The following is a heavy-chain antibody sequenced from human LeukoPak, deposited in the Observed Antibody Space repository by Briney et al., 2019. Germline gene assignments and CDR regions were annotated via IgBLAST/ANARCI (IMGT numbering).Heavy chain of an antibody. Sequence: GASVNVSCKASGYTFTSYAMHWVRQAPGQRLEWMGWINAGNGNTKYSQKFQGRVTITRDTSASTAYMELSSLRSEDTAVYYCARDLAYGSGSYYAIPGYWGQGTLVTVSS. J-gene: IGHJ4*02. V-gene: IGHV1-3*01. CDR2: INAGNGNT. CDR1: GYTFTSYA. D-gene: IGHD3-10*01. CDR3: ARDLAYGSGSYYAIPGY.